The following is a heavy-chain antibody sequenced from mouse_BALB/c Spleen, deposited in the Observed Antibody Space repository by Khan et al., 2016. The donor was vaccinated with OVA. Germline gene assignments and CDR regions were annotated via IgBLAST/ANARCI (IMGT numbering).Heavy chain of an antibody. CDR2: IDPFSGGT. V-gene: IGHV1S135*01. J-gene: IGHJ3*01. Sequence: EVQLQQSGPDLMKPGASVKISCKASGYSFTSYYIHWVMQTHGKSLEWIGYIDPFSGGTTYNQKFKGKATLTVDKSSSTAYIHLSNLTFEDSAVYDCTRHGYVAWFTYWGQGTLVTVSA. CDR3: TRHGYVAWFTY. CDR1: GYSFTSYY. D-gene: IGHD2-2*01.